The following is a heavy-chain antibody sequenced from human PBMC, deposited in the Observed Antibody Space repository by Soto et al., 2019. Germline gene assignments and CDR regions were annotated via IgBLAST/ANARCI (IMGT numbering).Heavy chain of an antibody. CDR2: ITGSGVNT. J-gene: IGHJ3*02. V-gene: IGHV3-23*01. D-gene: IGHD6-13*01. CDR3: AKDRVAAAGMVFVAFDI. Sequence: EVQLLESGGGLVQPGGSLRLSCAASGFTFSSYAMSWVRQAPGKGLEWVSTITGSGVNTHYADSVKGRFTISRDNSKNTLYLQMNSLRVEDTAVYYCAKDRVAAAGMVFVAFDIWGQGTMVTVSS. CDR1: GFTFSSYA.